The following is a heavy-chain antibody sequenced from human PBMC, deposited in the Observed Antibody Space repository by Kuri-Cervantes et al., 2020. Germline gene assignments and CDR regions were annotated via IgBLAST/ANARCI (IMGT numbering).Heavy chain of an antibody. Sequence: GESLKISCAASGFTFGDYYMSWIRQAPGKGLEWVSYISSSGSTIYYADSVKGRFTISRDNAKNSLYLQMNSLRAEDTAVYYCARDSYCSSTSCYDYYYYGMDVWGQGTTVTVSS. CDR2: ISSSGSTI. CDR3: ARDSYCSSTSCYDYYYYGMDV. V-gene: IGHV3-11*04. CDR1: GFTFGDYY. D-gene: IGHD2-2*01. J-gene: IGHJ6*02.